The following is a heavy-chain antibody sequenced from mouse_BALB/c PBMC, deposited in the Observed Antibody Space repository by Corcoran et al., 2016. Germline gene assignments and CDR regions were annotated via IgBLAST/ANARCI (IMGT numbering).Heavy chain of an antibody. V-gene: IGHV9-3-1*01. Sequence: QIQLVQSGPELKKPGETVKISYKASGYTFTNCGMNWVKQAPGKGLKWMGWINTYTGEPTYADDFKGRFAFSLETSASTAYLQINNLKNEDTATYFCAREPYAMDYWGQGTSVTVSS. CDR1: GYTFTNCG. CDR2: INTYTGEP. J-gene: IGHJ4*01. CDR3: AREPYAMDY.